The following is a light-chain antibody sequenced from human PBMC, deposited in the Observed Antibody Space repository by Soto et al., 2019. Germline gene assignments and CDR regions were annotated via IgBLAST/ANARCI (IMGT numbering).Light chain of an antibody. Sequence: QSVLTQPPSVSGAPGQRVTISCTGSSSNIGAGYDVHWYQQLPGTAPKLLIYGNSNRPSGVPDRFSGSKSGTSASLAITGLQAEDEDDYYCQYYDSSLSGLEVVFGGGTKVTAL. CDR2: GNS. CDR1: SSNIGAGYD. V-gene: IGLV1-40*01. J-gene: IGLJ2*01. CDR3: QYYDSSLSGLEVV.